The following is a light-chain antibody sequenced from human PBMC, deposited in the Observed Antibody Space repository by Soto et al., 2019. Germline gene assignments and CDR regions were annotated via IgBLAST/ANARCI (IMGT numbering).Light chain of an antibody. CDR3: QQYNHYSGLT. CDR1: QSISTY. J-gene: IGKJ4*01. Sequence: EIVLTQSPATLSLSPGERATLSCRASQSISTYLAWFQQKPGQAPRLLIYDASDRATGIPARFSGSGSGTDFTLTISSLEPEDFAVYYCQQYNHYSGLTFGGGTKVEIK. V-gene: IGKV3-11*01. CDR2: DAS.